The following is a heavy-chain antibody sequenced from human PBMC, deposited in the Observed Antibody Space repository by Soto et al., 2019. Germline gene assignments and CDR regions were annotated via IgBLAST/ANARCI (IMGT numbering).Heavy chain of an antibody. D-gene: IGHD3-10*02. CDR1: GYTFTAYH. Sequence: QVQVVQSGAEVKEPGDSVRVSCEASGYTFTAYHIHWVRQAPGQGLEWMGWINPKFGDTTYAQDFQGRVSMTRDMSISTVYMELSRLTSDDTAIYYCARNMDYYYGRGSGNGHGVWGQGTTVTVFS. CDR2: INPKFGDT. J-gene: IGHJ6*02. CDR3: ARNMDYYYGRGSGNGHGV. V-gene: IGHV1-2*02.